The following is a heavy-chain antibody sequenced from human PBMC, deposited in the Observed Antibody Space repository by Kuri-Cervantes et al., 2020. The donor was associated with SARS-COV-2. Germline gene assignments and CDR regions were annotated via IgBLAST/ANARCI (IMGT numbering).Heavy chain of an antibody. Sequence: GESLKISCSASGFRFSGYPMHWVRQAPGKGLEYVSAISSDGGSTYYADSVKGRFTISRENAKNSLYLQMNSLRAGDTAVYYCAREDLPAASVNWGQGTLVTVSS. J-gene: IGHJ4*02. CDR2: ISSDGGST. CDR1: GFRFSGYP. CDR3: AREDLPAASVN. D-gene: IGHD2-2*01. V-gene: IGHV3-64*04.